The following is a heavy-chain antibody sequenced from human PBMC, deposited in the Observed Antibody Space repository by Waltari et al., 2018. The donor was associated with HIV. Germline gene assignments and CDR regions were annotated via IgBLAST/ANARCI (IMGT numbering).Heavy chain of an antibody. CDR2: MSPNSGNA. V-gene: IGHV1-8*01. CDR1: GYTFINND. Sequence: QVQLVQSGAEVKKPGASVKVSCKASGYTFINNDINWVRQATGQGLVWMGWMSPNSGNAGYAPNFQGRVTMTRNTSTTTAYMELTDLRSADTAVYFCARGRGRYDFWSGYSSPGDAFDNWGQGTVVIVSS. CDR3: ARGRGRYDFWSGYSSPGDAFDN. D-gene: IGHD3-3*01. J-gene: IGHJ3*02.